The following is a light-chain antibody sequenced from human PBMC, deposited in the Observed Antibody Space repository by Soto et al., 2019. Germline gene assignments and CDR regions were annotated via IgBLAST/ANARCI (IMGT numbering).Light chain of an antibody. V-gene: IGKV3-20*01. CDR3: QDYGTSAPWT. Sequence: VLTQSPGTLSLSPGERTTLSCRASQNIRGNELAWYQQKPGQPPRLLIYRGSSRAPGIPDRFSGRGSGTEFNLAISRLEPEDFAVYYCQDYGTSAPWTFGQGTIVEIK. J-gene: IGKJ1*01. CDR2: RGS. CDR1: QNIRGNE.